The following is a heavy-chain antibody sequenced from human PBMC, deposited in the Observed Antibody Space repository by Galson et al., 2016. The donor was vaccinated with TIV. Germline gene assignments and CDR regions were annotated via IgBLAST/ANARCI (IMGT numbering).Heavy chain of an antibody. V-gene: IGHV3-33*01. CDR3: ARFRGSDDRGAFDI. J-gene: IGHJ3*02. Sequence: SLRLSCAASGFRFSSHGMHWVRQAPGKGLERVAFIWSDASNENYTDSVKGRFTISRDNSKNTLYLQMNSPRAEDTAVYYCARFRGSDDRGAFDIWGQGTMVTVSS. CDR2: IWSDASNE. D-gene: IGHD3-22*01. CDR1: GFRFSSHG.